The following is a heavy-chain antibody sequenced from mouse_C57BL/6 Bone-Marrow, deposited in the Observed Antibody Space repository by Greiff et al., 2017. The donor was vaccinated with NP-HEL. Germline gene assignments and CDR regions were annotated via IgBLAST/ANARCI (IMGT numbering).Heavy chain of an antibody. D-gene: IGHD1-1*01. Sequence: EVNVVESEGGLVQPGSSMKLSCTASGFTFSDYYMAWVRQVPEKGLEWVANINYDGSSTYYLDSLKSRFIISRDNAKNILYLQMSSLKSEDTATYYCARARYYGSSYWYFDVWGTGTTVTVSS. CDR1: GFTFSDYY. V-gene: IGHV5-16*01. CDR2: INYDGSST. CDR3: ARARYYGSSYWYFDV. J-gene: IGHJ1*03.